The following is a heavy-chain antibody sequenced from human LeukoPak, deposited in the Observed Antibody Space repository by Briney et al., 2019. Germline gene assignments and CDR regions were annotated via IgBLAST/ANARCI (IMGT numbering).Heavy chain of an antibody. CDR1: GFTFSSYS. Sequence: GGSLRLSCAASGFTFSSYSMNWVRQAPGKGLEWVSSISSSSSYIYYADSVKGRFTISRDNAKNSLYLQMNSLRAEDTAVYYCACSPSGYSYGYKSPYLPFFEYWGQGTLVTVSS. CDR2: ISSSSSYI. D-gene: IGHD5-18*01. CDR3: ACSPSGYSYGYKSPYLPFFEY. V-gene: IGHV3-21*01. J-gene: IGHJ4*02.